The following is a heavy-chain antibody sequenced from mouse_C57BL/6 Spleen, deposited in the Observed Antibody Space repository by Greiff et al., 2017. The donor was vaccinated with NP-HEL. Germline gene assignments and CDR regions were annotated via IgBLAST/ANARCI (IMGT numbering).Heavy chain of an antibody. CDR3: TTKEVNYFDY. CDR2: IDPENGDT. CDR1: GFNIKDDY. D-gene: IGHD2-2*01. V-gene: IGHV14-4*01. J-gene: IGHJ2*01. Sequence: EVQRVESGAELVRPGASVKLSCTASGFNIKDDYMHWVKQRPEQGLEWIGWIDPENGDTEYASKFQGKATITADTSSNTAYLQLSSLTSEDTAVYYCTTKEVNYFDYWGQGTTLTVSS.